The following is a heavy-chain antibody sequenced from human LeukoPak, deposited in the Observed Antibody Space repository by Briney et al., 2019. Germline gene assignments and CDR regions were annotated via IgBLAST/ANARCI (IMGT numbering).Heavy chain of an antibody. D-gene: IGHD3-22*01. CDR2: IKYDGSEK. Sequence: GGSLRLSCAASEFTFSSNWMSWVRQAPGKGLEWVANIKYDGSEKYYVDSVKGRFTISRDNAKNSLYLQMNSLRAEDTAVYYCAKAIVVLISGQFWDYWGQGTLVTVSS. CDR3: AKAIVVLISGQFWDY. V-gene: IGHV3-7*01. CDR1: EFTFSSNW. J-gene: IGHJ4*02.